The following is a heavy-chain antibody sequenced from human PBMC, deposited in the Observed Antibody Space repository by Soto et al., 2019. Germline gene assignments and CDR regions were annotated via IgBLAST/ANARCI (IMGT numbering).Heavy chain of an antibody. CDR2: ISSSSRAI. J-gene: IGHJ4*02. D-gene: IGHD2-21*02. Sequence: EVQLVESGGGLVQPGGSLRLSCAASGFTFSTYNMNWVRQAPGKGLEWVSYISSSSRAIYYVDSVKGRFTISRDNAKNSLYLQMNSLRDEDTAVYYCARVPLTCGGDCYIADYWGQGTLVTVSS. CDR1: GFTFSTYN. V-gene: IGHV3-48*02. CDR3: ARVPLTCGGDCYIADY.